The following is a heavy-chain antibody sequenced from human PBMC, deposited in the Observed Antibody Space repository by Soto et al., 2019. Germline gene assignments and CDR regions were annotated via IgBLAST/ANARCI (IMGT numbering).Heavy chain of an antibody. Sequence: GSLRLSCAASGFTVSSNYMSWVRQAPGKGLEWVSVIYSGGSTYYADSVKGRFTISRHNSKNTLYLQMNSLRAEDTAVYYCAREAVVVPAAYLDVWGKGTTVTVSS. CDR3: AREAVVVPAAYLDV. J-gene: IGHJ6*03. CDR2: IYSGGST. V-gene: IGHV3-53*04. D-gene: IGHD2-2*01. CDR1: GFTVSSNY.